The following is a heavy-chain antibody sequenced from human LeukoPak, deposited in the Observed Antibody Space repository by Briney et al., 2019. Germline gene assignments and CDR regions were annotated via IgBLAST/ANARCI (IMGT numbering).Heavy chain of an antibody. CDR2: ISSSGSTI. J-gene: IGHJ4*02. Sequence: GGSLRLSCAASGFTFSSYWMSWVRQAPGKGLEWVSYISSSGSTIYYADSVKGRFTISRDNAKNSLYLQMNSLRAEDTAAYYCARDYYGSGSYFDYWGQGTLVTVSS. D-gene: IGHD3-10*01. CDR1: GFTFSSYW. V-gene: IGHV3-48*04. CDR3: ARDYYGSGSYFDY.